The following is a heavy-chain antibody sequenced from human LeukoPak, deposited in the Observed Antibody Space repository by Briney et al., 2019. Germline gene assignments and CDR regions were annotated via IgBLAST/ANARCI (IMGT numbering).Heavy chain of an antibody. V-gene: IGHV3-30*04. Sequence: GRSLRLSCAASGFTFSSYAMHWVRQAPGKGLEWVAVISYDGSNKYYADSVKGRFTISRDNSKNTLYLQMNSLRAEDTAVYYCAKDLVSDSSGYYFGIGYWGQGTLVTVSS. CDR3: AKDLVSDSSGYYFGIGY. CDR2: ISYDGSNK. CDR1: GFTFSSYA. D-gene: IGHD3-22*01. J-gene: IGHJ4*02.